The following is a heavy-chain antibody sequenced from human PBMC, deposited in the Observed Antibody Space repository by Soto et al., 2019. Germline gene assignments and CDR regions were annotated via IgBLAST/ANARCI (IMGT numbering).Heavy chain of an antibody. V-gene: IGHV3-23*01. J-gene: IGHJ4*02. Sequence: EVQLLESGGALVQPGGSLRLSCAASGFTFSNHAMNWVRQAPEKGLEWVSTISDSGSTYYADSVKGRFSISRDNSKNTLYLQMNSLRAEDTAVSCCARDPEDHYCTSTSFLYLFDHWGQGTLVIVSS. CDR1: GFTFSNHA. D-gene: IGHD2-2*01. CDR3: ARDPEDHYCTSTSFLYLFDH. CDR2: ISDSGST.